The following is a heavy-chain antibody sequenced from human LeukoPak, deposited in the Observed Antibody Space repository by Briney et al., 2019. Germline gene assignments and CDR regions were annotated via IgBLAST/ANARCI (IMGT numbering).Heavy chain of an antibody. V-gene: IGHV4-39*01. J-gene: IGHJ4*02. D-gene: IGHD5-18*01. CDR3: ARHTRDTAMVTGTFDY. CDR2: IYYSGST. Sequence: SETLSLTCTVSGGSMSSSSYYWGWIRLPPGKGLQWIGSIYYSGSTYHNPSLKSRVTISVDTSNKQFSLRLTSVTAADTAVYYCARHTRDTAMVTGTFDYWGQGTLVTVSS. CDR1: GGSMSSSSYY.